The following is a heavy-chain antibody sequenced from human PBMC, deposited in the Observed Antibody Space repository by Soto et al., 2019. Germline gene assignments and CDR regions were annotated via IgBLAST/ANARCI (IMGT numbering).Heavy chain of an antibody. J-gene: IGHJ4*02. CDR3: VKRGGYPPNFDY. D-gene: IGHD5-12*01. Sequence: GSLRLSCSASGFTFSSYAMHWVRQAPGKGLEYVSAISSNGGSTYYADSVKGRFTMSRDNSKNTLYLQMSSLRAEDTAVYYCVKRGGYPPNFDYWGQGTLVTVSS. V-gene: IGHV3-64D*06. CDR1: GFTFSSYA. CDR2: ISSNGGST.